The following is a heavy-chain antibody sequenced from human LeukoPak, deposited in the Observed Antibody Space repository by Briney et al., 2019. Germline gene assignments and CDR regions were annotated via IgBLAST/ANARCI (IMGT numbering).Heavy chain of an antibody. J-gene: IGHJ4*02. CDR3: ARDLAKGRYFDY. D-gene: IGHD1-26*01. CDR2: IWFDGSKI. V-gene: IGHV3-33*08. Sequence: PGGSLRLSCAVSGFTFSSYGMHWVRQAPGKGLEWVAVIWFDGSKIYYTDSVKGRFTISRDNSKNTLFLQMSSLRAEDSGVYYCARDLAKGRYFDYWGQGTLVAVSS. CDR1: GFTFSSYG.